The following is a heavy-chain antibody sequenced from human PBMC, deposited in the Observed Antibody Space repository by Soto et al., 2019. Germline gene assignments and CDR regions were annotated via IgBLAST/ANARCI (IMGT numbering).Heavy chain of an antibody. J-gene: IGHJ4*02. CDR2: ISAYNGNT. Sequence: QVQLVQSGAEVKKPGASVKVSCKASGYTFTSYGISWVRQAPGQGLEWMGWISAYNGNTNYAQKLQGRVTMTTDTSASKTYMELRSLRSDDTAVYYCARGRMITFGGVIVPPDYWGQGTLVTVSS. CDR3: ARGRMITFGGVIVPPDY. CDR1: GYTFTSYG. V-gene: IGHV1-18*01. D-gene: IGHD3-16*02.